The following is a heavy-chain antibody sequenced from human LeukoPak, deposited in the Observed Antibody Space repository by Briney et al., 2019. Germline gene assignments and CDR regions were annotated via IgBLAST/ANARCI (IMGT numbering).Heavy chain of an antibody. J-gene: IGHJ4*02. Sequence: GGSLRLPCAASGFTFSSYSMNWVRQAPGKGLEWVSYISSSSSTIYYADSVKGRFTISRDNAKNSLYLQMNSLRDEDTAVYYCATCSGGSCYFGYWGQGTRVTVSS. V-gene: IGHV3-48*02. CDR3: ATCSGGSCYFGY. CDR1: GFTFSSYS. D-gene: IGHD2-15*01. CDR2: ISSSSSTI.